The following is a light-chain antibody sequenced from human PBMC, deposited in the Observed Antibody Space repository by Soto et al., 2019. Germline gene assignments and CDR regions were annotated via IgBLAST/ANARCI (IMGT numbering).Light chain of an antibody. CDR1: KIGSES. CDR2: DDS. Sequence: LTQPPSVSVAPGQTARITCGGNKIGSESVHWYQQKPGQAPVLVVYDDSDRPSGIPERFSGSNSGNTATLTISRVEAGDEADYYCQLWDSSSDRYVSGTGTKVTVL. J-gene: IGLJ1*01. CDR3: QLWDSSSDRYV. V-gene: IGLV3-21*02.